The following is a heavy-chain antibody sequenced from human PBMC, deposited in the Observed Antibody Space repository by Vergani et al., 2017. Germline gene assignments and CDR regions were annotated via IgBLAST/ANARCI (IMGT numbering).Heavy chain of an antibody. CDR2: ISWNSGSI. CDR1: GFTFDDYA. V-gene: IGHV3-9*01. D-gene: IGHD6-19*01. J-gene: IGHJ4*02. CDR3: AKASSGWFPYYFDY. Sequence: EVQLVESGGGLVQPGRSLRLSCAASGFTFDDYAMHWVRQAPGKGLEWVSGISWNSGSIGYADSVKGRFTISRDNAKNSLYPQMNSLRAEDTALYYCAKASSGWFPYYFDYWGQGTLVTVSS.